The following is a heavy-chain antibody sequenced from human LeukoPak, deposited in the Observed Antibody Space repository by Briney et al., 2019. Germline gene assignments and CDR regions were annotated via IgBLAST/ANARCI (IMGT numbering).Heavy chain of an antibody. Sequence: GRSLRLSCAASGXTFSSYGMHWVRQAPGKGLEWVAVIWYDGSNKYYADSVKGRFTISRDNSENTLYLQMNSLRAEDTAVYYCARIIGATPEDYWGQGTLVTVSS. J-gene: IGHJ4*02. CDR2: IWYDGSNK. V-gene: IGHV3-33*01. D-gene: IGHD1-26*01. CDR1: GXTFSSYG. CDR3: ARIIGATPEDY.